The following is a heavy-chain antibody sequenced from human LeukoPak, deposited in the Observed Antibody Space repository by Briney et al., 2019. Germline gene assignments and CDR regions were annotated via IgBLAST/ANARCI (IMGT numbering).Heavy chain of an antibody. CDR2: IYYSGST. Sequence: SETLSLTCTVSGGSISSSSYYWGWIRQPPGKGLEWIGSIYYSGSTYYNPSLKSRVTISVDTSKNQFSLKLSSVTAADTAVYYCARVRRDFYYDSSGYTPDYWYFDLWGRGTLVTVSS. D-gene: IGHD3-22*01. CDR3: ARVRRDFYYDSSGYTPDYWYFDL. CDR1: GGSISSSSYY. V-gene: IGHV4-39*07. J-gene: IGHJ2*01.